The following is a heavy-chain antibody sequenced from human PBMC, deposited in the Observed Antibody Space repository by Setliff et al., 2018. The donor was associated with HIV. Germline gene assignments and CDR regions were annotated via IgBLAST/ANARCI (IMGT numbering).Heavy chain of an antibody. V-gene: IGHV1-8*02. CDR1: GYTFTNYD. CDR3: AREGGAATIHDSSGYYFQTTPDAFDL. CDR2: MNPNSGNT. D-gene: IGHD3-22*01. Sequence: ASVKVSCKASGYTFTNYDINWVRQAPGQGLEWMGWMNPNSGNTGYAQKFQGRVTMTRNTSIRTAYMELSSLRSEDTAVYYCAREGGAATIHDSSGYYFQTTPDAFDLWGQGTKVTVSS. J-gene: IGHJ3*01.